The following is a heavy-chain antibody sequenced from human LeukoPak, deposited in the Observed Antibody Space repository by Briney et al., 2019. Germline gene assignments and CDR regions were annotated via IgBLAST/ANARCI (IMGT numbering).Heavy chain of an antibody. Sequence: PSETLSLTCTVSGGSISSYYWSWIRQPPGKGLEWIGYIYYSGSTNYNPSLKSRVTISVDTSKNQFSLKVSSVTAADTAVYYCARHILTGYYDYYGMDVWGQGTTVTVSS. CDR3: ARHILTGYYDYYGMDV. CDR1: GGSISSYY. J-gene: IGHJ6*02. CDR2: IYYSGST. D-gene: IGHD3-9*01. V-gene: IGHV4-59*08.